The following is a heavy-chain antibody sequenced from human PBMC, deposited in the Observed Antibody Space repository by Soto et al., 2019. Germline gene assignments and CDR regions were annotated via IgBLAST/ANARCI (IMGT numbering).Heavy chain of an antibody. D-gene: IGHD3-22*01. V-gene: IGHV3-9*01. J-gene: IGHJ4*02. CDR3: AKDLLASSGYYYAYFDY. CDR1: GFTFDDYA. Sequence: ESGGGLVQPGRSLRLSCAASGFTFDDYAMHWVRQAPGKGLEWVSGISWNSGSIGYADSVKGRFTISRDNAKNSLYLQMNSLRAEDTALYYCAKDLLASSGYYYAYFDYWGQGTLVTVSS. CDR2: ISWNSGSI.